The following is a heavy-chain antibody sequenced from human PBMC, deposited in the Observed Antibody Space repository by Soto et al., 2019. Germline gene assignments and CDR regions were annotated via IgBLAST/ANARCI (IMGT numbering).Heavy chain of an antibody. CDR1: GYTFTGYY. D-gene: IGHD3-22*01. Sequence: ASVKVSCKASGYTFTGYYVHWVRQAPGQGLEWMGWINPNSGGTKSAQKFQGRVTMTRDTSINTAYMELSRLRSDDTAVYYCARRKGDYYDSSGYHYYFDYWGQGTLVTVSS. CDR3: ARRKGDYYDSSGYHYYFDY. J-gene: IGHJ4*02. CDR2: INPNSGGT. V-gene: IGHV1-2*02.